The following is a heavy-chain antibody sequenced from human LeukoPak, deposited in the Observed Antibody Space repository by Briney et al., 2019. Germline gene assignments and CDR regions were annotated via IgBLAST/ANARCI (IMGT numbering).Heavy chain of an antibody. CDR2: ISGSGGST. Sequence: GGSLRLSYAASGFTFSSYAMSWVRQAPGKGLEWVSAISGSGGSTYYADSVKGRFTISRDNSKNTLYLQMNSLRAEDTAVYYCAKSQQLVIYYYGMDVWGQGTTVTVSS. J-gene: IGHJ6*02. CDR3: AKSQQLVIYYYGMDV. D-gene: IGHD6-13*01. CDR1: GFTFSSYA. V-gene: IGHV3-23*01.